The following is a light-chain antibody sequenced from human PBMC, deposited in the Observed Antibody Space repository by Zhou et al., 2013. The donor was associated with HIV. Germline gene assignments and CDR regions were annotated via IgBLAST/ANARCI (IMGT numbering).Light chain of an antibody. J-gene: IGKJ4*01. Sequence: DVQMTQSTSTLSASIGDRVTITCRASDSISNSLAWYQQKPGEAPKLLIYKASTLESGVPSRFRGSGSGTYFTFTITSVQPEDTGTYFCQQYNDLPLTFGGGTKVEIK. CDR3: QQYNDLPLT. CDR1: DSISNS. V-gene: IGKV1-5*03. CDR2: KAS.